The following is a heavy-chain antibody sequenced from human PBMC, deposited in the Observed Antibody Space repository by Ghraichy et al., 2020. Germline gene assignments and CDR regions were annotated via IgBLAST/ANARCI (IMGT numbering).Heavy chain of an antibody. J-gene: IGHJ5*02. CDR2: MSGRGTT. CDR3: AKHAIPADVLHNWFAP. CDR1: GDSLRRSDYY. D-gene: IGHD2-2*01. Sequence: ESLNISCTVSGDSLRRSDYYWGWIRRPPGKGLEWIASMSGRGTTHVNPSLKSRVTTSVDTSINQFSLRLNSVTAADTALYYCAKHAIPADVLHNWFAPWGQGILIIVSS. V-gene: IGHV4-39*01.